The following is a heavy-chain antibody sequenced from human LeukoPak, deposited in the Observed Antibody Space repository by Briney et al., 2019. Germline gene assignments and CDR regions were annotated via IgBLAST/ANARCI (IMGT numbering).Heavy chain of an antibody. Sequence: SETLSLTCAVYGGSFSGYYWSWIRQPPGKGLEWIGEINHSGSTNYNPSLKSRVTISVDTSKNQFSLKLSSVTAADTAVYYCARDPIAAAGPSFDYRGQGTLVTVSS. CDR2: INHSGST. CDR1: GGSFSGYY. D-gene: IGHD6-13*01. V-gene: IGHV4-34*01. CDR3: ARDPIAAAGPSFDY. J-gene: IGHJ4*02.